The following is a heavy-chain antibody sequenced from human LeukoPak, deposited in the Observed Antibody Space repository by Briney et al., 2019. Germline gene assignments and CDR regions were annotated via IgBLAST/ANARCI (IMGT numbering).Heavy chain of an antibody. J-gene: IGHJ4*02. CDR3: ARGAKWVNYFDY. Sequence: SETLSLTCTVSGGSISSYYWSWIRQPLGKGLEWIGYIYYSGSTNYNPSLKSRVTISVDTSKNQFSLKLSSVTAADTAVYYCARGAKWVNYFDYWGQGTLVTVSS. D-gene: IGHD2-21*01. CDR2: IYYSGST. V-gene: IGHV4-59*12. CDR1: GGSISSYY.